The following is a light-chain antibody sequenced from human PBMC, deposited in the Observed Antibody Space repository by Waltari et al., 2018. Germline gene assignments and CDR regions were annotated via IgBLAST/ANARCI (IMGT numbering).Light chain of an antibody. CDR3: HVWTISSDDLLV. V-gene: IGLV3-21*01. CDR2: YGR. J-gene: IGLJ2*01. Sequence: SYVLTQPPSVSVAPGEKARITCGGNNIGSKSVHWYQQKAGQAPVVVIFYGRDRPSGIPERFSGTESENAATRTISRVEAGDEADYYCHVWTISSDDLLVFGGGTRLTVL. CDR1: NIGSKS.